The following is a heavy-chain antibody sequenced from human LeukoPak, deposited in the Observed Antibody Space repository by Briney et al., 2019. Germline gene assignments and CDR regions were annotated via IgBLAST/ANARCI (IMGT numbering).Heavy chain of an antibody. Sequence: PGGSLRLSCAASGFTFSDYYMSWIRQAPGKGLESVSYIRSSGSNIYYADSVKGRFTISRDNAKNSLYLQMNSLRAKDTAVYYCARIRSGTYDNYYYYGMDVWGQGTTVTVSS. J-gene: IGHJ6*02. CDR2: IRSSGSNI. CDR3: ARIRSGTYDNYYYYGMDV. D-gene: IGHD3-16*01. V-gene: IGHV3-11*01. CDR1: GFTFSDYY.